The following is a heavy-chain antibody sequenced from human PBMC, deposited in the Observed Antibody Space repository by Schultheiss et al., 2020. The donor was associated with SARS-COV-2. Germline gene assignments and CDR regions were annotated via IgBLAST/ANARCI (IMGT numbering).Heavy chain of an antibody. V-gene: IGHV3-9*01. CDR2: ISWNSGSI. CDR3: AKDRYCRGGTCLRSYFDN. Sequence: GGSLRLSCAASGFTFDDYAMHWVRQAPGKGLEWVSGISWNSGSIGYADSVKGRFTISRDNAKNTLFLQMNSLRAEDTAVYYCAKDRYCRGGTCLRSYFDNWGQGTRVTVSS. D-gene: IGHD2-15*01. CDR1: GFTFDDYA. J-gene: IGHJ4*02.